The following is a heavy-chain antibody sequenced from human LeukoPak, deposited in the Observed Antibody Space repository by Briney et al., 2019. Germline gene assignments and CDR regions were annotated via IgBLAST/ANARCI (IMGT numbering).Heavy chain of an antibody. J-gene: IGHJ5*02. V-gene: IGHV1-69*13. Sequence: GASVKVSCKVSGYTLTELSMHWVRQAPGQGLEWMGGIIPIFGTANYAQKFQGRVTITADESTSTAYMELSSLRSEDTAVYYCARGQSYQLSSNWFDPWGQGTLVTVSS. CDR2: IIPIFGTA. CDR1: GYTLTELS. D-gene: IGHD2-2*01. CDR3: ARGQSYQLSSNWFDP.